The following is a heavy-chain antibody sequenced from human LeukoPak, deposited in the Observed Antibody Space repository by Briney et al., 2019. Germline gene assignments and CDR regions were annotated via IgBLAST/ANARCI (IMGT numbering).Heavy chain of an antibody. Sequence: GESLKISCKGAGYSFTSYWIVWGRQMPGKGLEEMGIIYPGDSDTRYSPSFQGQVTISADKSISTAYLQWSSLKASDTAMYYCARRGGAAAYCGGDCYNWFDPWGQGTLVTVSS. V-gene: IGHV5-51*01. D-gene: IGHD2-21*02. CDR3: ARRGGAAAYCGGDCYNWFDP. J-gene: IGHJ5*02. CDR1: GYSFTSYW. CDR2: IYPGDSDT.